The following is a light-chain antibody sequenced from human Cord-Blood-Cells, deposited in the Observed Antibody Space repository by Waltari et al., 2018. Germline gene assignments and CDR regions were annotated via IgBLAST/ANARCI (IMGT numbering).Light chain of an antibody. CDR3: QQYDNLPPYT. J-gene: IGKJ2*01. Sequence: DIQMTQSPSSLSASVGDRVTITCQASQDISNHLNWYQQKPGEAPQLLIYDASNLETGVPSRFSGSGSGTDFTFTISSLQPEDIATYYCQQYDNLPPYTFGQGTKLEIK. CDR1: QDISNH. V-gene: IGKV1-33*01. CDR2: DAS.